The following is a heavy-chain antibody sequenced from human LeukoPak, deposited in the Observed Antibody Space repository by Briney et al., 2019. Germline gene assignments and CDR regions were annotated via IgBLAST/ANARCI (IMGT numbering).Heavy chain of an antibody. V-gene: IGHV3-48*03. CDR1: GFTFSSYE. D-gene: IGHD2/OR15-2a*01. CDR3: ARGTGTNVLRPFDY. CDR2: ISSSGSAI. Sequence: GGSLRLSCAASGFTFSSYEMNWVRQAPGKGLEWVSYISSSGSAIHYADSVKGRFTISRDNAKNSLYLQMNSLRDEDTAVYYCARGTGTNVLRPFDYWGQGTLVNVSS. J-gene: IGHJ4*02.